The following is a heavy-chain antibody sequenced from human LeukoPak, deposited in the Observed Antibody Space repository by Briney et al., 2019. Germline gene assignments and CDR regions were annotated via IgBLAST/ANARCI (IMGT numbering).Heavy chain of an antibody. CDR1: GFTFGDYA. CDR2: IRSKAYGGTT. V-gene: IGHV3-49*04. D-gene: IGHD6-6*01. Sequence: GGSLRLSCTASGFTFGDYAMSWVRQAPGKGLEWVGFIRSKAYGGTTEYAASVEGRFTISRDDSKSIAYLQMNSLKTEDTAVYYCTRVVPSIAARGDYWGQGTLVTVSS. CDR3: TRVVPSIAARGDY. J-gene: IGHJ4*02.